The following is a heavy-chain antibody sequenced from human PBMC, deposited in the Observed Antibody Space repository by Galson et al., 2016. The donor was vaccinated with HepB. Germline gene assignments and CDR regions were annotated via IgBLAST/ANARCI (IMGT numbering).Heavy chain of an antibody. CDR1: GYSFASYG. J-gene: IGHJ4*02. CDR2: ISAYDGKT. V-gene: IGHV1-18*01. D-gene: IGHD1-14*01. Sequence: SVKVSCKASGYSFASYGISWVRQAPGQGLEWMGWISAYDGKTNYAQKFQDRVTMTTDTSTNTAYMELKSLTSDDTAVYFCPRDPITTTITVVVRPFYYWGQGTLVTVSS. CDR3: PRDPITTTITVVVRPFYY.